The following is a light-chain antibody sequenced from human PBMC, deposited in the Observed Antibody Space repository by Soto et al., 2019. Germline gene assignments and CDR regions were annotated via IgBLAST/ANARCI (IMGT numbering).Light chain of an antibody. CDR2: GTS. CDR1: QSVRGD. Sequence: EVLLTQFPATLSVSPGERVTLSCRASQSVRGDLAWFQQKPGKSPRLLIYGTSTWACGVPHRFSGSGSGTDFTLTINSLRSEDFASYYCQQCNNWPLTFGQGTTVE. CDR3: QQCNNWPLT. V-gene: IGKV3-15*01. J-gene: IGKJ1*01.